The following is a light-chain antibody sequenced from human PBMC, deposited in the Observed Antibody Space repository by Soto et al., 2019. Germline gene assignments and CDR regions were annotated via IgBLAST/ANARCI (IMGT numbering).Light chain of an antibody. CDR2: RNN. CDR1: SSNIGSNY. Sequence: QSVLTQPPSASGTPGQRVTISCSGSSSNIGSNYVYWYQQLPGTAPKLLIYRNNQRPSGVPDRFSGSKSGTSASLAISGLRSEDEAAYYCAAWDDSLSAYYVFGTGTNVTVL. J-gene: IGLJ1*01. V-gene: IGLV1-47*01. CDR3: AAWDDSLSAYYV.